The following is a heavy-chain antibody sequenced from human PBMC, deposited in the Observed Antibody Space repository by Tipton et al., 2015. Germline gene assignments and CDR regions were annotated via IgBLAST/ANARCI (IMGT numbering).Heavy chain of an antibody. J-gene: IGHJ4*02. CDR3: ARKPVVRGAYYYFDY. Sequence: TLSLTCDVSGYSISSGYYWGWIRQPPGKGLEWIGSIFHRGDTNYNPSLKSRVTISLDTSKNQFSLKLNSVAAADTAFYYCARKPVVRGAYYYFDYWGQGTLVTVSS. CDR1: GYSISSGYY. V-gene: IGHV4-38-2*01. CDR2: IFHRGDT. D-gene: IGHD3-10*01.